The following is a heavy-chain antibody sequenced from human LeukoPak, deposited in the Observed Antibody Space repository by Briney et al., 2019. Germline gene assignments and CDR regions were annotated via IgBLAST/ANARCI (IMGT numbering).Heavy chain of an antibody. Sequence: SETLSLTCTVSGDSISSYYWSWIRQPPGKGLEWIGYIYYSGSTNYNPSLKSRVTISVDTSKNQFSLKLSSVTAADTAVYYCASGRWLQLPLFWGQGTLVTVSS. CDR1: GDSISSYY. CDR2: IYYSGST. J-gene: IGHJ4*02. CDR3: ASGRWLQLPLF. D-gene: IGHD5-24*01. V-gene: IGHV4-59*08.